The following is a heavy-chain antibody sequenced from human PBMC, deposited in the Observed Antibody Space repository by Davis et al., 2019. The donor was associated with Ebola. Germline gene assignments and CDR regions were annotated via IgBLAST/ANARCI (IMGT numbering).Heavy chain of an antibody. D-gene: IGHD3-22*01. CDR3: AREGPRFDSSGYYYDMDV. J-gene: IGHJ6*02. V-gene: IGHV1-3*01. Sequence: GESLKISCAASGFTFTSYAMHWVRQAPGQRLEWMGWINAGNGNTKYSQKFQGRVTITRDTSASTAYMELSSLRSEDTAVYYCAREGPRFDSSGYYYDMDVWGQGTTVTVSS. CDR1: GFTFTSYA. CDR2: INAGNGNT.